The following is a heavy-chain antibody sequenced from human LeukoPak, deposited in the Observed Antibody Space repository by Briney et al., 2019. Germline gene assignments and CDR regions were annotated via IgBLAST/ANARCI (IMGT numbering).Heavy chain of an antibody. CDR3: AGRYYYDSSGPYYI. D-gene: IGHD3-22*01. Sequence: SETLSFTCTVSGGSISSYYWSWIRQPPGKGLEWIGYIYYSGSTNYNPSLKSRVTISVDTSKNQFSLKLSSVTAADTAVYYCAGRYYYDSSGPYYIWGQGTMVTVSS. J-gene: IGHJ3*02. CDR1: GGSISSYY. CDR2: IYYSGST. V-gene: IGHV4-59*01.